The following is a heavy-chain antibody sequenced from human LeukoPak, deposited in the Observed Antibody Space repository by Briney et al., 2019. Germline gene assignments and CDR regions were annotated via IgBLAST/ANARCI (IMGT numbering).Heavy chain of an antibody. D-gene: IGHD6-19*01. CDR2: ISAYNGNT. V-gene: IGHV1-18*01. Sequence: ASVKVSCKASGYTFTTYAFSWVRQAPGQGLEWTGWISAYNGNTNYAQKLQGRVTMTTDTSTSTAYVELRSLRSDDTAVYYCARASSAVAAAGTNFDYWGPGTLVTVSS. CDR1: GYTFTTYA. J-gene: IGHJ4*02. CDR3: ARASSAVAAAGTNFDY.